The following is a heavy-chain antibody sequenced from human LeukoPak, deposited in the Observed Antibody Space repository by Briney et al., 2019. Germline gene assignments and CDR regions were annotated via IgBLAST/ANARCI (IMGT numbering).Heavy chain of an antibody. CDR1: GFTFSNYA. CDR2: ISGSASST. V-gene: IGHV3-23*01. J-gene: IGHJ4*02. Sequence: GGSLRLSCAASGFTFSNYAMSWVRQAPGKGLEWVSAISGSASSTYHADSVKGRFTISRDNSKNTLYLQMNSLKTEDTAVYYCTRGRRATHDYWGQGTLVTVSS. D-gene: IGHD1-26*01. CDR3: TRGRRATHDY.